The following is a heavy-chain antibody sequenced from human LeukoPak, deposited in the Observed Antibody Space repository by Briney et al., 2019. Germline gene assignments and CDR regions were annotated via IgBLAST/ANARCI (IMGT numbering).Heavy chain of an antibody. V-gene: IGHV3-21*01. J-gene: IGHJ4*02. CDR3: AKGVVVSGAYYFDY. CDR2: ISAAGSYI. D-gene: IGHD3-22*01. CDR1: GFTFSSYA. Sequence: GGSLRLSCAASGFTFSSYAMSWVRQAPGKGLEWVSSISAAGSYIYYADSVKGRFTISRDNAKNSLYLQMNSLRAEDTAVYYCAKGVVVSGAYYFDYWGQGTLVTVSS.